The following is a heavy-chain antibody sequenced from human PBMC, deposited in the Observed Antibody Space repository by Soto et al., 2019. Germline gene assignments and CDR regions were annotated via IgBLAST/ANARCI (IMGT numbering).Heavy chain of an antibody. CDR2: ISSSSSYI. CDR1: GFTFSSYS. CDR3: ARDQNPAIYYYSMDV. Sequence: EVPLVESGGGLVQPGGSLRLSCAASGFTFSSYSMNWVRQAPGKGLEWVSSISSSSSYIYYADSVKGRFTISRDNAKNSLYLQMNSLRAEDTAVYYCARDQNPAIYYYSMDVWGQGTTVTVSS. J-gene: IGHJ6*02. V-gene: IGHV3-21*01.